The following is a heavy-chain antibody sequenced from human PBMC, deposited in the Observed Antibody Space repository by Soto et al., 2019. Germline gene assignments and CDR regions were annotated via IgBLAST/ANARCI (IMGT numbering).Heavy chain of an antibody. V-gene: IGHV1-18*01. J-gene: IGHJ4*02. CDR3: ARDLSRPDY. CDR1: GYTFSNYA. CDR2: IGTYNGIT. Sequence: QVQLVQSGAEVKKPGASVKVSCKASGYTFSNYAFSWVRQAPGQGLEWMGWIGTYNGITNYSQKFQDRVTMTTDTSTSTAYMELRSLRSDDTAVYYCARDLSRPDYWGQGTLVTVSS.